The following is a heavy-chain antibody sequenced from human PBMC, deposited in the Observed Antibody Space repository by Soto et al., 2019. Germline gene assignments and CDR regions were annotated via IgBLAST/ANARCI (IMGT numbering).Heavy chain of an antibody. CDR2: INPNSGGT. Sequence: ASVKVSCKASGYTFTGYYMHWVRQAPGQGLEWMGWINPNSGGTNYAQKFQGWVTMTRDTSISTAYMELSRLRSDDTAVYYCARRPRNGGNDAFDIWGQGTMVTVSS. J-gene: IGHJ3*02. D-gene: IGHD3-16*01. CDR1: GYTFTGYY. CDR3: ARRPRNGGNDAFDI. V-gene: IGHV1-2*04.